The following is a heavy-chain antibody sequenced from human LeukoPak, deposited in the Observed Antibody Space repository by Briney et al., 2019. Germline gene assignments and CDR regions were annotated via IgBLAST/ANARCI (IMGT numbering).Heavy chain of an antibody. CDR1: GFTFSSYS. V-gene: IGHV3-21*01. CDR3: AGDGRAAAGTDY. D-gene: IGHD6-13*01. CDR2: ISSSSSYI. Sequence: GGSLRLSCAASGFTFSSYSMNWVRQAPGKGLEWVSSISSSSSYIYYADSVKGRFTISRDNAKNSLYLQMNSLRAEDTAVYYCAGDGRAAAGTDYWGQGTLVTVSS. J-gene: IGHJ4*02.